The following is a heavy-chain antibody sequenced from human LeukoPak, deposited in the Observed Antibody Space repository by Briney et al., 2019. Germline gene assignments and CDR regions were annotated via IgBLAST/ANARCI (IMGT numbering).Heavy chain of an antibody. CDR2: ISYDGSNK. V-gene: IGHV3-30*18. D-gene: IGHD5-18*01. CDR3: AKELYSYGTATRGYFDY. Sequence: GGSLRLSCAASGFTFSSYGMHWVRQAPGKGLEWVAVISYDGSNKYYADSVKGRFTISRDNSKNTLYLQMNSLRAEDTAVYYCAKELYSYGTATRGYFDYWGQGTLVTASS. CDR1: GFTFSSYG. J-gene: IGHJ4*02.